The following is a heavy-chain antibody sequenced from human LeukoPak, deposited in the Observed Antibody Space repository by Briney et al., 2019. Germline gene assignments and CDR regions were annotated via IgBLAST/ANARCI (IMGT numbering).Heavy chain of an antibody. CDR2: VSYPGTS. CDR1: GGSFSGYF. J-gene: IGHJ4*02. Sequence: PSETLSLTCGVYGGSFSGYFWSWIRQAPGKGLEWIGEVSYPGTSKYNPSLKGRATISRDTSNTQLSLKLTSVTAADTAVYYCARSRGRYCSGGACYPLDYWGQGILVTVSS. CDR3: ARSRGRYCSGGACYPLDY. V-gene: IGHV4-34*01. D-gene: IGHD2-15*01.